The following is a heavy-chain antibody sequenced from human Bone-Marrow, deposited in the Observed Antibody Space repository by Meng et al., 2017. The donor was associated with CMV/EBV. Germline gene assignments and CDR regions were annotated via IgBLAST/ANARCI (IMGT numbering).Heavy chain of an antibody. V-gene: IGHV3-21*01. CDR1: GFSFSSHN. CDR2: ISSRSGYI. D-gene: IGHD4-11*01. Sequence: GESLKISCAASGFSFSSHNMNWVRQAPGKGLEWVSSISSRSGYIYYADSVKGRFTISRDNSKNTLYLQMNSLRAEDTAVYYCAKEQWPFYSNYGSDSSFDYWGQGTLVTGSS. J-gene: IGHJ4*02. CDR3: AKEQWPFYSNYGSDSSFDY.